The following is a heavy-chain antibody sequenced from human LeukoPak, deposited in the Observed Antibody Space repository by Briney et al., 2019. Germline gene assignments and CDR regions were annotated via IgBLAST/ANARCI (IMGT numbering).Heavy chain of an antibody. J-gene: IGHJ4*02. V-gene: IGHV4-61*02. CDR1: GGSISSGSYY. CDR2: IYTSGST. D-gene: IGHD4-17*01. Sequence: SETLSLTCTVSGGSISSGSYYWSWIRQPAGKGLEWIGRIYTSGSTNYNPSLKSRVTISVDTSKNQFSLKLSSVTAAVTAVYYCARVPGYGDFGFDYWGQGTLVTVSS. CDR3: ARVPGYGDFGFDY.